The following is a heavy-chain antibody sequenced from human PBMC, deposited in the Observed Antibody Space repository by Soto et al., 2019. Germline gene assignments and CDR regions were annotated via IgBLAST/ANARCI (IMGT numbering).Heavy chain of an antibody. Sequence: QVQLVQSGAEVKKPGASVKVSCKASGYTFTSYDINWVRQATGQGLEWMGWMNPNSGNTGYAQKFQGRVTMTRNTSICSVYMELRNLRSEDTAVYYCSRGRDCYDPWGQGTLVTVSS. J-gene: IGHJ5*02. CDR2: MNPNSGNT. CDR3: SRGRDCYDP. V-gene: IGHV1-8*01. CDR1: GYTFTSYD.